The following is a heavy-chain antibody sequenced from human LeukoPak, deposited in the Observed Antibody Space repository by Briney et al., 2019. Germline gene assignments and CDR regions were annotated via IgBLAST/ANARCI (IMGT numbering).Heavy chain of an antibody. Sequence: GGSLRLSCAASAPTFSNFEMNWVRQAPGKGLEWVSYISHSGKTIYYANSVKGRFTISRDNAKNSLYLQMNSLRAEDTAVYYCARVSPYDSTAANNDYWGQGTLVIVS. CDR3: ARVSPYDSTAANNDY. D-gene: IGHD3-22*01. CDR1: APTFSNFE. V-gene: IGHV3-48*03. J-gene: IGHJ4*02. CDR2: ISHSGKTI.